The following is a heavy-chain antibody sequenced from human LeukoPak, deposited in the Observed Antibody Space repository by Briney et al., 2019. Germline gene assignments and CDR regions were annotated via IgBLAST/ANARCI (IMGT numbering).Heavy chain of an antibody. D-gene: IGHD6-6*01. J-gene: IGHJ4*02. CDR2: IHASGPT. CDR1: GGSISTYY. V-gene: IGHV4-4*09. Sequence: KPSETLSLTCTVSGGSISTYYWSWIRRPPGKGLEWIAYIHASGPTNYNPPLKSRITISVDTSKNQFSLKLSSVTAADTAVYYCARHDAGIAARPFDNWGQGTLVTVSS. CDR3: ARHDAGIAARPFDN.